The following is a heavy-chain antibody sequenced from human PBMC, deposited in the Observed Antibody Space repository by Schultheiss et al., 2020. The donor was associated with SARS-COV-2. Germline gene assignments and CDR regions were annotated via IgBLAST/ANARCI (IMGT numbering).Heavy chain of an antibody. Sequence: GGSLRLSCAASGFTFSNYAMSWVRQAPGKGLEWVSSISSSSSYIYYADSVKGRFTISRDNAKNSLYLQMNSLRAEDTAVYYCAREADCSSTSCPPAWGYYYGMDVWGQGTTVTVSS. V-gene: IGHV3-21*01. CDR3: AREADCSSTSCPPAWGYYYGMDV. J-gene: IGHJ6*02. D-gene: IGHD2-2*01. CDR2: ISSSSSYI. CDR1: GFTFSNYA.